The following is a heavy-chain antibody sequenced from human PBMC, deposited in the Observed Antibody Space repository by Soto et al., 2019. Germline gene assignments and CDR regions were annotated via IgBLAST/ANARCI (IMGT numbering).Heavy chain of an antibody. D-gene: IGHD2-15*01. CDR2: MYYSGGS. CDR3: ARGGYCNGSACRGAFYYFQYGMDV. Sequence: TSETLSVTYTVSGGSISDYYWSCIRQPPGKGLEWIGYMYYSGGSNYNPSLNIRVTISVYTSKNQFSLKLTSVSAADTAVYHCARGGYCNGSACRGAFYYFQYGMDVWGQGTTVTVSS. CDR1: GGSISDYY. V-gene: IGHV4-59*01. J-gene: IGHJ6*02.